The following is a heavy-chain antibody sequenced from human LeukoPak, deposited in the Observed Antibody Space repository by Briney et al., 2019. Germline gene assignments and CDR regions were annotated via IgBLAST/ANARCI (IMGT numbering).Heavy chain of an antibody. CDR3: ARATYYSTSSPAFDI. J-gene: IGHJ3*02. Sequence: SETLSLTCTVSGGSISSYYWSWIRQPPGKGLEWIGYVYYSGSTNYNPSLKSRVTLSVDTSKSQFSLKLNSVIAADTAVYYCARATYYSTSSPAFDIWGQGTMVTVSS. D-gene: IGHD6-6*01. V-gene: IGHV4-59*01. CDR2: VYYSGST. CDR1: GGSISSYY.